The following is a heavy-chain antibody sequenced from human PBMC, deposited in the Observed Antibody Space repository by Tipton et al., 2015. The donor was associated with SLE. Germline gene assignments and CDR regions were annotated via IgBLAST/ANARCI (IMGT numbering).Heavy chain of an antibody. V-gene: IGHV4-34*01. CDR2: INHSGST. D-gene: IGHD2-2*01. J-gene: IGHJ4*02. Sequence: TLSLTCAVYGGSFSGYYWSWIRQPPGKGLEWIGEINHSGSTNYNPSLKSRVTISVDTSKNQFSLKLNSVTAADTAVYYCARSQRDIVVVPAAAFDYWGQGTLVTVSS. CDR1: GGSFSGYY. CDR3: ARSQRDIVVVPAAAFDY.